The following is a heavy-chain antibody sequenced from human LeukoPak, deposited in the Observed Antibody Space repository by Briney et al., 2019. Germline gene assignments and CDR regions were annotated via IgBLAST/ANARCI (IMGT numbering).Heavy chain of an antibody. J-gene: IGHJ5*02. CDR3: ARSIAANTNWFDP. D-gene: IGHD2-15*01. CDR1: GFTFSTHS. Sequence: GGSLRLSCAASGFTFSTHSMNWVRQAPGKGLEWVANIKQDGSEKYYVDSVKGRFTISRDNAKNSLSLQMNSLRAEDTAVYYCARSIAANTNWFDPWGQGTLVTVSS. CDR2: IKQDGSEK. V-gene: IGHV3-7*05.